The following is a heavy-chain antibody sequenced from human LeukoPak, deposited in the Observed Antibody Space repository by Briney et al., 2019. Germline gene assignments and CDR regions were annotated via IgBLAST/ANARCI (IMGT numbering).Heavy chain of an antibody. V-gene: IGHV4-38-2*01. J-gene: IGHJ4*02. CDR1: GYSISSSYY. Sequence: SETLSLTCAVSGYSISSSYYWGWIRQPPGKGLEWIGSIYYSGSTYYNPYLKSRVTISVDTSKNQFSLKLSSVTAADTAVYYCARGIQYYYDSSGYSDYWGQGTLVTVSS. D-gene: IGHD3-22*01. CDR3: ARGIQYYYDSSGYSDY. CDR2: IYYSGST.